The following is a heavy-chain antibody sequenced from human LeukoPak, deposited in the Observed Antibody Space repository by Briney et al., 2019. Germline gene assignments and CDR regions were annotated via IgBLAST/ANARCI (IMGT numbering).Heavy chain of an antibody. J-gene: IGHJ4*02. Sequence: GGSLRLSCAASGFTFSSYAMSWVRQAPGKGLEWVSAISGSGGSTYYADSVKGRFTISRDNSKNTLYLQMNSLRAEDTAVYYCARDLNIAVAGKELDYWGQGTLVTVSS. CDR3: ARDLNIAVAGKELDY. CDR2: ISGSGGST. CDR1: GFTFSSYA. D-gene: IGHD6-19*01. V-gene: IGHV3-23*01.